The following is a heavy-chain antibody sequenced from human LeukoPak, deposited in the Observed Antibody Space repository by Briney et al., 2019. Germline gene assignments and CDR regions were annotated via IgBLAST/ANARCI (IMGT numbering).Heavy chain of an antibody. CDR1: GDSVSSNSAA. V-gene: IGHV6-1*01. Sequence: SQTLSLTCAISGDSVSSNSAAWIWIRQSPSRGLEWLGSIYYRSKWYNDYAVAVKSRITINPDTSKNQFSLQLNSVTPEDTAVYYCARVVGARPHFDYWGQGTRVTVSS. CDR3: ARVVGARPHFDY. CDR2: IYYRSKWYN. J-gene: IGHJ4*02. D-gene: IGHD1-26*01.